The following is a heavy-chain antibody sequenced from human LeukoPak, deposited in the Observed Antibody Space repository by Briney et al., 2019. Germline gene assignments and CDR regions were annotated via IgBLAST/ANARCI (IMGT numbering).Heavy chain of an antibody. D-gene: IGHD3-22*01. CDR3: ARAEDSSGYVGFDY. CDR2: ISAYNGNT. Sequence: ASLKVSCKASGYTFTSYGISWVRQPPGQGLEWMGWISAYNGNTNYAQKLQGRVTMTTDTSTSTAYMELRSLRSDDTAVYYCARAEDSSGYVGFDYWGQGTLVTVSS. V-gene: IGHV1-18*01. J-gene: IGHJ4*02. CDR1: GYTFTSYG.